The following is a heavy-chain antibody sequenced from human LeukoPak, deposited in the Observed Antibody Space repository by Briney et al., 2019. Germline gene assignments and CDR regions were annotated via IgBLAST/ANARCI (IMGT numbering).Heavy chain of an antibody. Sequence: GGSLRLSCAASGFTFTNYAMSWVRRAPGKGLEWVSAIGGSGGSTYYADSVKGRFTISRDTSKTTLYLQMNSLRAEDTAVYYCAKDEQRLVPMGSWGQGTLVTVSS. CDR3: AKDEQRLVPMGS. D-gene: IGHD6-13*01. J-gene: IGHJ5*02. CDR1: GFTFTNYA. CDR2: IGGSGGST. V-gene: IGHV3-23*01.